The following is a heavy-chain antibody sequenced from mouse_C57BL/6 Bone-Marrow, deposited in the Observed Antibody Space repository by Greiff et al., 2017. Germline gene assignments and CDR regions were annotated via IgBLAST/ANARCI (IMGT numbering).Heavy chain of an antibody. J-gene: IGHJ2*01. D-gene: IGHD2-3*01. CDR2: FYPGSGST. CDR1: GYSFTSYW. CDR3: AREGYDGYSYYFDY. V-gene: IGHV1-55*01. Sequence: VQLQQPGAVLVKPGTSVKMSCKASGYSFTSYWITWVRQRPGQGLEWIGDFYPGSGSTNYNEEFKSKATLTVDTSSSTAYMQLSSLTSEDSAVYYCAREGYDGYSYYFDYWGQGTTLTVSS.